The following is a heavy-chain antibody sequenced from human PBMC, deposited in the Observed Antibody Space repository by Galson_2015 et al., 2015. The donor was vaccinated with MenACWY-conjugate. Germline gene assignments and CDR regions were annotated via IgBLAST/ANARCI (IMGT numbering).Heavy chain of an antibody. CDR3: ARSSGAYG. CDR1: GFTFSTYV. D-gene: IGHD6-25*01. CDR2: ISDGGGLK. Sequence: SLRLSCAASGFTFSTYVMNWVRQAPGKGLEWVSSISDGGGLKYYTDFVKGRFTISRDNSKNTLYLQMHSLRADDTAVYFCARSSGAYGWGLATTVTVSS. V-gene: IGHV3-23*01. J-gene: IGHJ6*02.